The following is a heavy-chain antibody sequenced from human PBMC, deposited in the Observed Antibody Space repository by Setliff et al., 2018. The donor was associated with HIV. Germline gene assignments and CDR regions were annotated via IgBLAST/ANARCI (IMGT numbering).Heavy chain of an antibody. CDR3: ARHLRGYSGGWYDEALAFNY. Sequence: PSETLSLTCTVSGGSISSSNYYWGWIRQPPGKGLEWIGTIYYSGNTYYNPSLKSRVSISIDASKNQFSLKLNSVTAADTALYYCARHLRGYSGGWYDEALAFNYWGQGTLVTVSS. D-gene: IGHD6-19*01. J-gene: IGHJ4*02. V-gene: IGHV4-39*01. CDR2: IYYSGNT. CDR1: GGSISSSNYY.